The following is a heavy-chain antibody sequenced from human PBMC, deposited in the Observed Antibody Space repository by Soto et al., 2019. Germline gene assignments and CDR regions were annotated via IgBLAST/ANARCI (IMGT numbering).Heavy chain of an antibody. CDR2: IYYSGST. V-gene: IGHV4-31*03. D-gene: IGHD3-22*01. CDR3: ARVAYYYDSSGYGSIDAFDI. J-gene: IGHJ3*02. CDR1: GGSISSGGYY. Sequence: QVQLQESGPGLVKPSQTLSLTCTVSGGSISSGGYYLTWIRQHPGKGLEWIGYIYYSGSTYYNPSRQSRVTISVDTSKNQFSLKLSSVTAADTAVYYCARVAYYYDSSGYGSIDAFDIWGQGTMVTVSS.